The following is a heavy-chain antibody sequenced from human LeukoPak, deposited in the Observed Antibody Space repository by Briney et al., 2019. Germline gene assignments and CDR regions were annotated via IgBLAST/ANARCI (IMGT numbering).Heavy chain of an antibody. CDR2: ISYDGSNE. CDR3: ARVLNYYDSSGYYFSY. D-gene: IGHD3-22*01. J-gene: IGHJ4*02. V-gene: IGHV3-30-3*01. CDR1: GFTFSYYT. Sequence: GGSLRLSCAASGFTFSYYTMHWVRQAPGKGLEWVAVISYDGSNEYYADSVKGRFTISRDNSKNTLYLQMNSLRVEDAAVYYCARVLNYYDSSGYYFSYWGQGTLVTVSS.